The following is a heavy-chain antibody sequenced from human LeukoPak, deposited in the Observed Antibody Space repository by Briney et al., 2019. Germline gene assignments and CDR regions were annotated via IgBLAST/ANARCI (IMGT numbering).Heavy chain of an antibody. J-gene: IGHJ4*02. CDR3: ARVYGNDFWGGYYTPYFDY. D-gene: IGHD3-3*01. V-gene: IGHV4-59*01. Sequence: SETLSLTCTVSGGSISSYYWSWIRQPPGKGLEWIGYIYYSGSTNYNPSLKSRVTISVDTSKNQFSLKLSSVTAADTAVYYCARVYGNDFWGGYYTPYFDYWGQGTLVTVSS. CDR2: IYYSGST. CDR1: GGSISSYY.